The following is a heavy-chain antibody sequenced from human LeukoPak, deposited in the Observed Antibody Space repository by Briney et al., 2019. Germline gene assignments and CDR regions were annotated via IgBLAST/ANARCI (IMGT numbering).Heavy chain of an antibody. CDR2: IYNSGST. J-gene: IGHJ2*01. CDR3: ASAYCGGDCTPYWYFDL. CDR1: GGSISWSSYY. Sequence: SETLSLTCTVSGGSISWSSYYWSWIRQPPGKGLEGIGYIYNSGSTNYNPSLKSRVTISVDTSKNQFSLRLSSVTAADTAVYYCASAYCGGDCTPYWYFDLWGRGTLVTVSS. D-gene: IGHD2-21*02. V-gene: IGHV4-61*05.